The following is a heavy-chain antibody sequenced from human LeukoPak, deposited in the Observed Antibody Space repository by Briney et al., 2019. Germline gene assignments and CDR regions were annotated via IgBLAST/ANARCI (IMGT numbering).Heavy chain of an antibody. V-gene: IGHV4-59*08. CDR1: RGATSKDF. D-gene: IGHD7-27*01. J-gene: IGHJ4*02. CDR3: ARRPTGDPKFDY. CDR2: IYSSGST. Sequence: SETLSLTCSVSRGATSKDFCACIRGPPPERLEWIGYIYSSGSTYYNPSLKSRVTISVDTSKNRFSLKLSTVTAADTAVYYCARRPTGDPKFDYWGQGTLVTVSS.